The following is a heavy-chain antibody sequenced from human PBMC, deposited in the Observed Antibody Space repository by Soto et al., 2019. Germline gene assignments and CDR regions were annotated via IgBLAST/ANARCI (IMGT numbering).Heavy chain of an antibody. D-gene: IGHD1-26*01. J-gene: IGHJ5*02. V-gene: IGHV3-21*01. Sequence: EVQVVESGGGLVQPGGSLRLSCSFTFSMYSMNWGRQAPGKGLEWVASISSGGSYIKYADSVKGRFTISRDNDKKSVSLQMNGLRVDDTAVYFCTRDQGGIYVSWFDAWGQGTLVTVSS. CDR1: FTFSMYS. CDR2: ISSGGSYI. CDR3: TRDQGGIYVSWFDA.